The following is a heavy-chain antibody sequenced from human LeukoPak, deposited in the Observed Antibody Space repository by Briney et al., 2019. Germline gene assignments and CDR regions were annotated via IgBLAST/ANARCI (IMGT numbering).Heavy chain of an antibody. V-gene: IGHV4-59*01. CDR2: IQKRGST. CDR3: AGDRPGIAVAGDAFDI. D-gene: IGHD6-19*01. Sequence: SETLSLTCTVSGGSISSYYWSWIRQPPGKGLEGIGYIQKRGSTNYNPSLKSRVTISVDMSKNQFSLKLRSVTAADTAVYYCAGDRPGIAVAGDAFDIWGRGTMVIVSS. J-gene: IGHJ3*02. CDR1: GGSISSYY.